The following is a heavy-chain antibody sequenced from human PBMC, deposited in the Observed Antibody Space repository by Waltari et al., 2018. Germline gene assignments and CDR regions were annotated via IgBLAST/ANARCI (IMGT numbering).Heavy chain of an antibody. CDR2: IYYSGST. J-gene: IGHJ4*02. CDR1: GGSISIHY. Sequence: QVQLQESGPGLVTPSETLSLTCTVSGGSISIHYWSWIRQPPGKGLEWIGYIYYSGSTNYNPSLKSRVTISVDTSKNQFSLKLSSVTAADTAVYYCARVNYDILTGYYNRLYYFDYWGQGTLVTVSS. V-gene: IGHV4-59*11. D-gene: IGHD3-9*01. CDR3: ARVNYDILTGYYNRLYYFDY.